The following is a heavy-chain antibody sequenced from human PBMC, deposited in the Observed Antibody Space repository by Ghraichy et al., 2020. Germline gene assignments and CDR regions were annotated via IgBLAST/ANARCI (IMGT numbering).Heavy chain of an antibody. V-gene: IGHV3-53*01. J-gene: IGHJ6*03. Sequence: LSLTCAASGFTVSSNYMSWVRQAPGKGLEWVSVIYSGGSTYYADSVKGRFTISRDNSKNTLYLQMNSLRAEDTAVYYCARAIIDIVVVPAAYDYYYMDVWGKGTTVTVSS. CDR1: GFTVSSNY. CDR3: ARAIIDIVVVPAAYDYYYMDV. CDR2: IYSGGST. D-gene: IGHD2-2*01.